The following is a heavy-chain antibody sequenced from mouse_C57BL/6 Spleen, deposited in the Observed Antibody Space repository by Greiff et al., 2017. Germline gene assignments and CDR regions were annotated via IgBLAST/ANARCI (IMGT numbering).Heavy chain of an antibody. CDR3: ASHDIALDC. CDR2: FYPGSGSV. V-gene: IGHV1-62-2*01. CDR1: GYTFTEYT. J-gene: IGHJ2*01. Sequence: VQLQEPGAELVKPGASVKLSCKASGYTFTEYTIHWVKQRSGQGLEWIGGFYPGSGSVKYKEKFKDKATLTAAKSSSTVYMQVSRLTSEDSAVYFCASHDIALDCWGQGITLTVAS. D-gene: IGHD1-3*01.